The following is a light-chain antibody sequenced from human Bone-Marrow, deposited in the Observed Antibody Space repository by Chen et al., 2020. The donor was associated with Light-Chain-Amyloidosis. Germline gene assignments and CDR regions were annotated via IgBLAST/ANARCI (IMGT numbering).Light chain of an antibody. Sequence: DIQMTQSPPHLSASIGDTVTITCRASHSVDKYLNWYQQKAGKPPTLLIYAASSLQSGVPPRFRGSGAGTDFSLTISNLQPDDFATYYCQQTYSDSAYTCGQGTNLQI. J-gene: IGKJ2*01. V-gene: IGKV1-39*01. CDR2: AAS. CDR1: HSVDKY. CDR3: QQTYSDSAYT.